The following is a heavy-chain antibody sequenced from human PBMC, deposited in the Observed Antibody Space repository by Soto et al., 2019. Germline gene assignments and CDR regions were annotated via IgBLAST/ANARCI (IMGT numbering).Heavy chain of an antibody. CDR1: GGSISGYY. CDR2: MYNTGST. D-gene: IGHD6-19*01. CDR3: ARERVGWYSSGWYYYYGMDV. Sequence: PSETLSLTCTVSGGSISGYYWSWIRQPPGKGLEWIGYMYNTGSTVYNPSFKSRVTISVDTSKNQFSLKLNSVTAADTAVYYCARERVGWYSSGWYYYYGMDVWGQGTTVTVSS. J-gene: IGHJ6*02. V-gene: IGHV4-59*01.